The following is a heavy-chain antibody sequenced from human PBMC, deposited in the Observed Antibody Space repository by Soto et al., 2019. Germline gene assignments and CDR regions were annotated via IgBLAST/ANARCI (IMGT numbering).Heavy chain of an antibody. D-gene: IGHD4-17*01. V-gene: IGHV3-21*01. J-gene: IGHJ6*02. CDR2: ISTSSTYI. CDR3: ARGYGDYGGDFYYGLAV. CDR1: GFTFSSYS. Sequence: EVQLVESGGGLVKPGGSLRLSCAASGFTFSSYSMNWVRQAPGKGLEWVSSISTSSTYIYYADSLKGRFTISRDNYKNLLYLQMKSMKAEDTAVYLCARGYGDYGGDFYYGLAVWGQGNTVTVPS.